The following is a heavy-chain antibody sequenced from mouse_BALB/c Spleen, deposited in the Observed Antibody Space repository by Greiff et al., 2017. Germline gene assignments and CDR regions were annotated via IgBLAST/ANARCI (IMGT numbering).Heavy chain of an antibody. V-gene: IGHV1S135*01. D-gene: IGHD1-1*01. Sequence: VQLQQSGPELGKPGASVKISCKASGYSFTGYNMYWVKQSHRKSLEWIGYIDPYNGGTSYNQKSKGKATLTVDKSSSTAYMHLNSLTSEDSAIYYCARVYYGSSYYFDYWGQGTTLTVSS. CDR3: ARVYYGSSYYFDY. CDR1: GYSFTGYN. J-gene: IGHJ2*01. CDR2: IDPYNGGT.